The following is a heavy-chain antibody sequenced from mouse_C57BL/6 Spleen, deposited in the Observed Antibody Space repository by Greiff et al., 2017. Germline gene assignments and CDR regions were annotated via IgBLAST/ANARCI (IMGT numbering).Heavy chain of an antibody. V-gene: IGHV1-15*01. CDR2: IDPETGGT. J-gene: IGHJ2*01. Sequence: QVQLQQSGAELVRPGASVTLSCKASGYTFTDYEMHWVKQTPVHGLEWIGAIDPETGGTAYNQKFKGKAILTADKSSSTAYMELRSLTSEDSAVYYCTRSSIYYGPGGDYWGQGTTLTVSS. D-gene: IGHD1-1*01. CDR3: TRSSIYYGPGGDY. CDR1: GYTFTDYE.